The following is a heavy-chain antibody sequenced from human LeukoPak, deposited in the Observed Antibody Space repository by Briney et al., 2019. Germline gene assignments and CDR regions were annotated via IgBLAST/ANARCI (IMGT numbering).Heavy chain of an antibody. D-gene: IGHD3-10*01. V-gene: IGHV4-59*01. J-gene: IGHJ4*02. CDR3: ARRRGGYGSGELDY. Sequence: PSETLSLTCTVSGASISSYYWTWIRQPPGKGLEWIGYIDNSGITNYDPSLRSRVAISVDTSKNQFSLKLRSVTAADTAVYYCARRRGGYGSGELDYWGQGTLVTASS. CDR2: IDNSGIT. CDR1: GASISSYY.